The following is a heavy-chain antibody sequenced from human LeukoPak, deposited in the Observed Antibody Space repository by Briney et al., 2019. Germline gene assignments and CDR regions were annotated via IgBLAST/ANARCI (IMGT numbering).Heavy chain of an antibody. J-gene: IGHJ4*02. Sequence: PGGSLRLSCAASGFTFSSYWMSWVRQAPGKGLEWVANIKQDGSEKYYVDSVKGRFTISRDNAKNSLYLQMNSLRAEDTAVYYCARVVMDTAMLHFDYWGQGTLVAVSS. CDR2: IKQDGSEK. D-gene: IGHD5-18*01. CDR1: GFTFSSYW. V-gene: IGHV3-7*03. CDR3: ARVVMDTAMLHFDY.